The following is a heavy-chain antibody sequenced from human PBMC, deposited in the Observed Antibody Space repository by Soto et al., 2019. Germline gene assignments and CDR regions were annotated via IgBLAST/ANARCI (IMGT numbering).Heavy chain of an antibody. CDR2: ICGYNGNT. J-gene: IGHJ4*02. CDR1: GYSFTTYG. V-gene: IGHV1-18*01. Sequence: QIQLVQSGTEVKRSGASVKVSCKTSGYSFTTYGLSWVRQAPGRGLEWVGWICGYNGNTNYAQKFQGTVILTTDTPTTTGYMEIKSLSSDDTAVYYCVRDTYYYHSSGPAPFEYWGQGTQVTVSS. CDR3: VRDTYYYHSSGPAPFEY. D-gene: IGHD3-22*01.